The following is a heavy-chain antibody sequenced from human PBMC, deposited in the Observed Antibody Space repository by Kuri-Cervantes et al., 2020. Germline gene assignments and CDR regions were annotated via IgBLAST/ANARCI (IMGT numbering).Heavy chain of an antibody. CDR1: GFTFSMYW. Sequence: GESLKISCAASGFTFSMYWMSWVRQAPGRGLEWLATIQEHGTIKTYVDSVKGRFTISRDSSKNTLYLQMDSLRAEDTAVYYCARGWLGGQGTLVTVSS. CDR2: IQEHGTIK. CDR3: ARGWL. D-gene: IGHD6-19*01. V-gene: IGHV3-7*01. J-gene: IGHJ4*02.